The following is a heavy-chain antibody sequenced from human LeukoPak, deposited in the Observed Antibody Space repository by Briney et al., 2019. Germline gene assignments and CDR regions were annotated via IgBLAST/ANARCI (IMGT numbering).Heavy chain of an antibody. Sequence: KPSETLSLTCAVYGGSFSGYYWSWIRQPPGKGLEWIGEINHSGSTNYNPSLKSRVTISVDTSKNQFSLKLSSVTAADTAVYYCARVEGIAVAGTEPYYFDYWGRGTLVTVSS. J-gene: IGHJ4*02. CDR2: INHSGST. CDR3: ARVEGIAVAGTEPYYFDY. CDR1: GGSFSGYY. V-gene: IGHV4-34*01. D-gene: IGHD6-19*01.